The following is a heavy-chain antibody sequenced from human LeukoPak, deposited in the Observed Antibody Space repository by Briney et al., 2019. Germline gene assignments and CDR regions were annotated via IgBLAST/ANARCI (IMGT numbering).Heavy chain of an antibody. CDR1: GFTFSSYW. V-gene: IGHV3-7*01. CDR2: IKQDGSEK. D-gene: IGHD6-6*01. J-gene: IGHJ5*02. CDR3: ARDIGLRKAAPPGWFDP. Sequence: GGSLRLSCAASGFTFSSYWMSWVRQAPGKGLEWVASIKQDGSEKYYVDSVKGRFTISRDNANNSLYLQMNSLRADDTAVYYCARDIGLRKAAPPGWFDPWGQGALVTVSS.